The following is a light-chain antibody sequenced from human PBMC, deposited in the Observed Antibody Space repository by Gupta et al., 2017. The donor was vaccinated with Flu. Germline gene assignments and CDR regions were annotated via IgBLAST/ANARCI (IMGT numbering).Light chain of an antibody. Sequence: GDRVSIPCRESQDINTFLALFKQRPGKAPKSLIYGASTLQSEVPSRFSASGFGTEFILTINGLQPEDFATYYCQQYMSYPVTFGQGTRLEIK. CDR2: GAS. CDR3: QQYMSYPVT. CDR1: QDINTF. J-gene: IGKJ5*01. V-gene: IGKV1-16*01.